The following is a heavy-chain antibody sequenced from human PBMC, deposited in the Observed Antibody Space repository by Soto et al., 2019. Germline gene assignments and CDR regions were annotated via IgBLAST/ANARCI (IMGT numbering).Heavy chain of an antibody. D-gene: IGHD3-10*01. CDR1: GYTFTSYA. Sequence: ASVKVSCKASGYTFTSYAMHWVRQAPGQRLEWMGWINAGNGNTKYSQKFQGRVTITRDTSASTAYMELSSLRSEDTAVYYCARDPHVGLLWFGELSDFDYWGQGTLVTVSS. CDR2: INAGNGNT. V-gene: IGHV1-3*01. J-gene: IGHJ4*02. CDR3: ARDPHVGLLWFGELSDFDY.